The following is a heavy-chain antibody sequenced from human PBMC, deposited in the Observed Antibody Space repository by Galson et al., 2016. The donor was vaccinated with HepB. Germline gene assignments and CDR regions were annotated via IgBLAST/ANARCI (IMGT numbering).Heavy chain of an antibody. CDR1: GDSISNGDW. D-gene: IGHD3-3*02. CDR3: ARDRAHGEDHHGIFLDY. J-gene: IGHJ4*02. Sequence: ETLSLTCAVSGDSISNGDWWNWVRQPPGEGLEWIGQIHHSGNTIYNPSLTSRLNMSVDTSRNQFSLNLNFVTVADTAFYYCARDRAHGEDHHGIFLDYWGRGLLVTVSS. CDR2: IHHSGNT. V-gene: IGHV4-55*08.